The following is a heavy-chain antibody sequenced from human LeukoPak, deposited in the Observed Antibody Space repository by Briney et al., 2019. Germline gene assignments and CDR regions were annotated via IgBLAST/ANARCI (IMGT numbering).Heavy chain of an antibody. CDR2: IYPGDSGP. CDR1: GYSFTSYC. D-gene: IGHD1-26*01. CDR3: GMSGDRVPLQDDVFDV. Sequence: GESLKMYCKVSGYSFTSYCIGWVRQMPGKGLEWMGIIYPGDSGPSYSPSFQGQVTISVDKSITTASQQWSSLQASDTAMYYCGMSGDRVPLQDDVFDVWGQGTMVTVST. V-gene: IGHV5-51*01. J-gene: IGHJ3*01.